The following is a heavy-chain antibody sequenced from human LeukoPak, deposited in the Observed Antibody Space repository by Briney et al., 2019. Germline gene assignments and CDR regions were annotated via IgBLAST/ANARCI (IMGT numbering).Heavy chain of an antibody. D-gene: IGHD3-22*01. CDR1: GYTFISYG. J-gene: IGHJ4*02. CDR3: ARDSRYYDSSGYFSTLSSA. CDR2: TSGDNVNT. Sequence: ASVKVSCKASGYTFISYGISWVRQAPGQGLEWMGWTSGDNVNTNYAQKFQGRVTMTTDTSTTTAYMELRSLRSDDTAVYYCARDSRYYDSSGYFSTLSSAWGQGTLVTVSS. V-gene: IGHV1-18*01.